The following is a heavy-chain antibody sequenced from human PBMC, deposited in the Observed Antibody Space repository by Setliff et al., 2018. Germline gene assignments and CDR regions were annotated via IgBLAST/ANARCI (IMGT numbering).Heavy chain of an antibody. D-gene: IGHD3-10*01. CDR3: TRRPRGRAAFDI. CDR1: GGSISTSSHH. Sequence: SETLSLTCTVSGGSISTSSHHWVWIRQSPGKGLDWIGTIYSSGTTYYNLSLKSRVTISLDTSKSQFSLNLGSVTAADTAVYYCTRRPRGRAAFDIWGQGTMVTVSS. CDR2: IYSSGTT. J-gene: IGHJ3*02. V-gene: IGHV4-39*01.